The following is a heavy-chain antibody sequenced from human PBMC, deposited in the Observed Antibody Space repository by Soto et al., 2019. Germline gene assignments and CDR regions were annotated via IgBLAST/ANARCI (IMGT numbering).Heavy chain of an antibody. CDR2: IGSSSSYT. CDR3: ERLRERGSYMGAYMDY. J-gene: IGHJ4*01. D-gene: IGHD3-16*01. CDR1: GFTFSNVW. Sequence: RILSCAASGFTFSNVWLSWVRQGPGKGLEWVSYIGSSSSYTNYAYSVKGRCTISRDNAKNSLYLEMNSLRAEDTAVYYCERLRERGSYMGAYMDYWG. V-gene: IGHV3-11*06.